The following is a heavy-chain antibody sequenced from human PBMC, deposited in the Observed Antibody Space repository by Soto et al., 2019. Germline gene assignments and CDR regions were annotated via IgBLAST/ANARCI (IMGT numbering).Heavy chain of an antibody. Sequence: SETLSVTCTVSGASISSGGYYWSWIRQHPGKGLEWIGYIYYSGSTYYNPSLKSRVTISVDTSKNRFSLKLSSVTAADTAVYYCARFPSPGWSHSFIDSWGQGTLVTVSS. D-gene: IGHD2-15*01. J-gene: IGHJ4*02. CDR2: IYYSGST. CDR3: ARFPSPGWSHSFIDS. CDR1: GASISSGGYY. V-gene: IGHV4-31*03.